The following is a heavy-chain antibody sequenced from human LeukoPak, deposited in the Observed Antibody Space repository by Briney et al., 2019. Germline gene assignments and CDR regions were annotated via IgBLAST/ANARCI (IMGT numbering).Heavy chain of an antibody. CDR2: IYYSGST. D-gene: IGHD4-11*01. CDR3: ARVGYGNYLRYGMDV. Sequence: SETLSLTCIVSGGSISSGGYYWSWIRQHPGKGLEWIGYIYYSGSTYCNPSLKSRVTISVDTSKNQFSLKLSSVTAADTAVYYCARVGYGNYLRYGMDVWGQGTTVTVSS. J-gene: IGHJ6*02. V-gene: IGHV4-31*03. CDR1: GGSISSGGYY.